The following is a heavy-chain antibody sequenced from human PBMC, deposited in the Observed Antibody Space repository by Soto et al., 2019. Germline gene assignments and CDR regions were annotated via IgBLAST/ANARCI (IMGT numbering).Heavy chain of an antibody. V-gene: IGHV1-18*01. CDR1: GYTFTSYG. CDR2: ISAYNGNT. CDR3: ARPLLWFGEGLDYGMDV. Sequence: QVQLVQSGAEVKKPGASVKVSCKASGYTFTSYGISWVRQAPGQGLEWMGWISAYNGNTNYAQKLQGRVTMTTDTSTSTVYMELRGLRSDDTAVYYCARPLLWFGEGLDYGMDVWGQGTTVTVSS. J-gene: IGHJ6*02. D-gene: IGHD3-10*01.